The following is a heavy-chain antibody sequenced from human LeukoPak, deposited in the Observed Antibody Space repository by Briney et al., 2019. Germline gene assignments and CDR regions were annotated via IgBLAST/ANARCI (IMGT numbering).Heavy chain of an antibody. J-gene: IGHJ5*02. D-gene: IGHD3-16*01. CDR2: ISSDGGGT. V-gene: IGHV3-74*01. CDR3: AKGGSHILDNWFDP. CDR1: GFTFSSYW. Sequence: GGSLRLSCAASGFTFSSYWMHWVRQAPEKGLVWVSRISSDGGGTSSADSVKGRFTISRDNAKNSLYLQMNSLRAEDTALYYCAKGGSHILDNWFDPWGQGTLVTVSS.